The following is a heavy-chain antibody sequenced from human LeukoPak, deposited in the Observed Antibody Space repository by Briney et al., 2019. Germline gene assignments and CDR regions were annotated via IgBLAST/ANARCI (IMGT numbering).Heavy chain of an antibody. Sequence: PSETLSLTCSVSGGSISSNNYFWGWIRQPPGKGLEWLGAISSTGITDYNPALKSRVTISVDTSKNQFSLKLSSVTAADTAFYYCARDPCCSNGVCYAFDIWGQGTMVSVSS. CDR3: ARDPCCSNGVCYAFDI. D-gene: IGHD2-8*01. CDR1: GGSISSNNYF. CDR2: ISSTGIT. J-gene: IGHJ3*02. V-gene: IGHV4-39*07.